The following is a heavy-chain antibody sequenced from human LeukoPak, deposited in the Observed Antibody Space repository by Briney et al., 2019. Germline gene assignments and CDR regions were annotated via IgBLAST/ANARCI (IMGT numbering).Heavy chain of an antibody. J-gene: IGHJ4*02. D-gene: IGHD7-27*01. V-gene: IGHV3-30*04. CDR2: MSYDGSNK. CDR3: AGDSWGFDF. CDR1: GFTFSNFA. Sequence: PGGSLRLSCAASGFTFSNFAMHWVRQAPGKGLEWVAMMSYDGSNKYTDSVKGRFTISRDNSKNMVDLYMSNLKIEDTAVYYCAGDSWGFDFWGQGTLVTVSS.